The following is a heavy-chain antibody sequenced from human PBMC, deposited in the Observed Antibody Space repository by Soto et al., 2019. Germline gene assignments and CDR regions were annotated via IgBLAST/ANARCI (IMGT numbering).Heavy chain of an antibody. Sequence: GGSLRLSCAASGVSFSISAMHWVRQAPGKGLEWVAVISYDGSIKYYADSVKGRFTISRDNSKNTLYLQMNSLRADDTAVYYCARAEAVAGPYYFDYWGQGTLVTVSS. V-gene: IGHV3-30-3*01. CDR1: GVSFSISA. CDR2: ISYDGSIK. CDR3: ARAEAVAGPYYFDY. D-gene: IGHD6-19*01. J-gene: IGHJ4*02.